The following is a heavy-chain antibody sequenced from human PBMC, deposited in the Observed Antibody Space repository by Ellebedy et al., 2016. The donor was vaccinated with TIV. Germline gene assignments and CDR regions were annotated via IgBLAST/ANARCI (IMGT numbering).Heavy chain of an antibody. D-gene: IGHD2/OR15-2a*01. CDR3: AREGILNAFDI. Sequence: SVKVSCXASGGTFNNFAINWVRQAPGQGLEWMGGSLPIFGSPYYSEKFQGRVAVNADESTNTAYMELNSLKSEDTAVYFCAREGILNAFDIWGQGTMVTVSS. V-gene: IGHV1-69*13. J-gene: IGHJ3*02. CDR2: SLPIFGSP. CDR1: GGTFNNFA.